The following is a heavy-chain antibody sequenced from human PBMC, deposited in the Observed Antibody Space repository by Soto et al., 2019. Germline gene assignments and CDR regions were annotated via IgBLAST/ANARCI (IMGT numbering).Heavy chain of an antibody. D-gene: IGHD6-13*01. J-gene: IGHJ4*02. CDR3: AKERDRYSSSWTPDY. Sequence: GESLKISCAASGFTFSSYAMSWVRQAPGKGLEWVSAISGSGGSTYYADSVKGRFTISRDNSKNTLYLQMNSLRAEDTAVYYCAKERDRYSSSWTPDYWGQGTLVTVSS. V-gene: IGHV3-23*01. CDR2: ISGSGGST. CDR1: GFTFSSYA.